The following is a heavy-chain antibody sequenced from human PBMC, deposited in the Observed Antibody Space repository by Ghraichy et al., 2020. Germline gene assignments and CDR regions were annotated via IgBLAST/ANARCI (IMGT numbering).Heavy chain of an antibody. V-gene: IGHV3-23*01. CDR2: ISGSGGST. CDR1: GFTFSSYA. Sequence: GGSLRLSCAASGFTFSSYAMSWVRQAPGKGLEWVSAISGSGGSTYYADSVKGRFTISRDNSKNTLYLQMNSLRAEDTAVYYCAKDCSGGWLPMGDYWGQGTLVTVSS. D-gene: IGHD6-19*01. CDR3: AKDCSGGWLPMGDY. J-gene: IGHJ4*02.